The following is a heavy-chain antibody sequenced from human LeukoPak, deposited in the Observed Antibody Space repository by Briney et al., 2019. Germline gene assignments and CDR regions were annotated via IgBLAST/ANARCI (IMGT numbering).Heavy chain of an antibody. CDR1: GFSFSNYW. Sequence: PGGSLRLSCAASGFSFSNYWMHWVRRAPGKGLVWVSHISGDGSITSYADSVKGRFTISRDNAKNTLYLQMNSLRAEDTAVYYCAGYGAVHYWGQGTLVTVSS. J-gene: IGHJ4*02. D-gene: IGHD4-17*01. V-gene: IGHV3-74*01. CDR3: AGYGAVHY. CDR2: ISGDGSIT.